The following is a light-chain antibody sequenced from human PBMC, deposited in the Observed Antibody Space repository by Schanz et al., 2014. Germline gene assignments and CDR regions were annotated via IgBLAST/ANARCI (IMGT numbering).Light chain of an antibody. V-gene: IGKV3-15*01. Sequence: EIVMTQSPVTLSVSPGERATLSCRASQSVSSNLAWYQQKPGQAPRLLIYGASTRATGIPARFSGSGSGTEFTLIISSLQSEDFAVYYCQQYNNWPPGVTFGGGTKVEIK. CDR2: GAS. CDR1: QSVSSN. J-gene: IGKJ4*01. CDR3: QQYNNWPPGVT.